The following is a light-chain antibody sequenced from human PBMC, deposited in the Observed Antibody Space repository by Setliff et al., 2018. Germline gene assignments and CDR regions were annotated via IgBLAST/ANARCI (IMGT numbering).Light chain of an antibody. CDR3: CSYAGSSTV. V-gene: IGLV2-23*02. Sequence: QSVLTQPASVSGSPGQSITISCTGTSSDVGGYNYVSWYQHHPGKAPKLMVYDVSERPSGVSNRFSGSKSGNTASLTISGLQAEDEADYYCCSYAGSSTVFGGGTKVTVL. CDR2: DVS. J-gene: IGLJ2*01. CDR1: SSDVGGYNY.